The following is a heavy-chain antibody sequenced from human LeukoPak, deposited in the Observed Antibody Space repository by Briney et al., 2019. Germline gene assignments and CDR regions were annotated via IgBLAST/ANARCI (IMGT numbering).Heavy chain of an antibody. CDR2: ISGSGGST. V-gene: IGHV3-23*01. D-gene: IGHD2-2*01. J-gene: IGHJ4*02. CDR3: AKGRYCSSTSCYEAGGDY. Sequence: GGSLRLFCAASGFTFSSYAMSWVRQAPGKGLEWVSAISGSGGSTYYADSVKGRFTISRDNSKNTLYLQMNSLRAEDTAVYYCAKGRYCSSTSCYEAGGDYWGQGTLVTVSS. CDR1: GFTFSSYA.